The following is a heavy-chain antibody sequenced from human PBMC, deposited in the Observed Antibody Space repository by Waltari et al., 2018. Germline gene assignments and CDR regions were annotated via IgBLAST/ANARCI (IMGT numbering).Heavy chain of an antibody. CDR1: GGSFSGYY. V-gene: IGHV4-34*01. Sequence: QVQLQQWGAGLLKPSETLSLTCAVYGGSFSGYYWSWIRQPPGKGLEWIGEINHSGSTNYNPSLKSRVTISVDTSKNQFSRKLSSVTAADTAVYYCAREGPTYYLDYWGQGTLVTVSS. J-gene: IGHJ4*02. CDR3: AREGPTYYLDY. CDR2: INHSGST.